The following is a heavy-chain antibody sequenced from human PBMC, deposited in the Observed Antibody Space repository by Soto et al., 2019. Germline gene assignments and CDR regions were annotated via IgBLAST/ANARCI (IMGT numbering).Heavy chain of an antibody. CDR3: SRDAPF. CDR2: MYNSVRT. J-gene: IGHJ2*01. Sequence: QVQLQESGPGLVKPSQTLSLTCTVSGGSISSGGYYWSWIRQHPGNGLEWIGYMYNSVRTYYNPSLMIRATTSGVTSKPQFSLMLSSVTTTQMIMYSCSRDAPFWG. V-gene: IGHV4-31*03. CDR1: GGSISSGGYY.